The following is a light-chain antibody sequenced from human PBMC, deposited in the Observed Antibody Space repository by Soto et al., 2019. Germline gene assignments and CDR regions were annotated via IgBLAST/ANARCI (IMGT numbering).Light chain of an antibody. CDR2: DNN. J-gene: IGLJ2*01. CDR3: QSYDSSLGALV. Sequence: QLVLTQPPSVSGAPGQRVTISCTGSSSNIGAHYDVHWYQHLPGTAPKLLIYDNNNRPSGVPDRFSGSKSGTSASLAITGLQAEDEADFYCQSYDSSLGALVFGGGTKLTVL. CDR1: SSNIGAHYD. V-gene: IGLV1-40*01.